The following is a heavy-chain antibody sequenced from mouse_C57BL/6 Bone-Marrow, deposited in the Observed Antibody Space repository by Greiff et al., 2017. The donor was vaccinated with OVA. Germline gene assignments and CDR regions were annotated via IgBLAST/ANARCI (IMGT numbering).Heavy chain of an antibody. Sequence: VQLKESGAELVRPGASVKLSCTASGFNIKDDYMHWVKQRPEQGLEWIGWIDPENGDNEYASKFHGKATITADTSSNTAYLQLSSLTSEYTAFYYCTLIYYYGFFDYWGQGTTLTVSS. CDR2: IDPENGDN. CDR1: GFNIKDDY. CDR3: TLIYYYGFFDY. V-gene: IGHV14-4*01. J-gene: IGHJ2*01. D-gene: IGHD1-1*01.